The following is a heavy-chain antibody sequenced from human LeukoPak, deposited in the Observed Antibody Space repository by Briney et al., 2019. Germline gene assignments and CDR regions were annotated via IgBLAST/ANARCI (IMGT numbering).Heavy chain of an antibody. CDR2: IYYSGNT. CDR3: ARQRGGYVDY. D-gene: IGHD2-15*01. J-gene: IGHJ4*02. CDR1: GVSMTYYY. Sequence: SETLSLTYTVSGVSMTYYYWTWIRQPPGKALEWIGYIYYSGNTNYNPSLKSRVTISVDTSKNQFSLNLTSVTAADTAVYYCARQRGGYVDYWGQGTLVTVSS. V-gene: IGHV4-59*08.